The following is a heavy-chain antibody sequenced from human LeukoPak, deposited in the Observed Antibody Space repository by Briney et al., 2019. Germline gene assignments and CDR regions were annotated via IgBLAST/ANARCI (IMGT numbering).Heavy chain of an antibody. CDR1: GFTFSSDG. CDR2: IQYDGSNK. CDR3: AKSSSRLDTSAFEY. J-gene: IGHJ4*02. D-gene: IGHD5-18*01. Sequence: GGSLRLSCAASGFTFSSDGIHCVRQAPGKGLEWVTFIQYDGSNKYADSVKGRFTISRDNSKNVLYLQMNSLRAEDTALYYCAKSSSRLDTSAFEYWGQGTLVTVSS. V-gene: IGHV3-30*02.